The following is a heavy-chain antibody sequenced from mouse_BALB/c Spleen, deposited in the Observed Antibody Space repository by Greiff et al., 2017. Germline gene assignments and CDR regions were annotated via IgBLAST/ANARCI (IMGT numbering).Heavy chain of an antibody. CDR1: GFTFSDFY. Sequence: DVMLVESGGGLVQPGGSLRLSCATSGFTFSDFYMEWVRQPPGKRLEWIAASRNKANDYTTEYSASVKGRFIVSRDTSQSILYLQMNALRAEDTAIYYCARDAYYGYLDYWGQGTTLTVSS. J-gene: IGHJ2*01. CDR2: SRNKANDYTT. V-gene: IGHV7-1*02. CDR3: ARDAYYGYLDY. D-gene: IGHD1-1*01.